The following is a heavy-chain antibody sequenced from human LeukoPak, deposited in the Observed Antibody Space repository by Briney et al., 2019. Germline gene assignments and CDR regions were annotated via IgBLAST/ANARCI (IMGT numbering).Heavy chain of an antibody. J-gene: IGHJ4*02. CDR1: GFTFSSYA. CDR3: AKHLPGNFYYGSGSYD. V-gene: IGHV3-23*01. D-gene: IGHD3-10*01. Sequence: GGSLRLSCAASGFTFSSYAMSWVRQAPGKGLEWVSAISGSGGSTYYADSVKGRFTISRDNSKNTLYLQMNSLRAEDTAVYYCAKHLPGNFYYGSGSYDWGQGTLVTVSS. CDR2: ISGSGGST.